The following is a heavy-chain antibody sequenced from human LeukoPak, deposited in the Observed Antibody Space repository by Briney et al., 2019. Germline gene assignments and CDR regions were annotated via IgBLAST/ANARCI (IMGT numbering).Heavy chain of an antibody. Sequence: SETLSLTCSVSGGYISTSNYYWGWIRQPPGKGLEWIGTIYYSGRTYYDPSLQSRVTISLDTSQNQLSLQVRSVTVVDTAVYYCARFFYYDASLPPYWGQGTLVTVSS. CDR1: GGYISTSNYY. D-gene: IGHD3-16*01. J-gene: IGHJ4*02. CDR2: IYYSGRT. CDR3: ARFFYYDASLPPY. V-gene: IGHV4-39*01.